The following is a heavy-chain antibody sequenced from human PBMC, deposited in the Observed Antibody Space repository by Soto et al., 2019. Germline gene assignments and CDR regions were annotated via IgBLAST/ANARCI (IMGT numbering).Heavy chain of an antibody. J-gene: IGHJ4*02. Sequence: QVQLQESGPGLVKPSQTLSLTCTVSGGSISSGDYYWNWIRQPPGKGLEWIGYIYYSGSTYYNPSLKSGFTKSVDPAKEHFSLKYSTVTAADTAVYYCASNCYGYIFYEYRGQGTLVNVSS. V-gene: IGHV4-30-4*01. D-gene: IGHD5-18*01. CDR3: ASNCYGYIFYEY. CDR1: GGSISSGDYY. CDR2: IYYSGST.